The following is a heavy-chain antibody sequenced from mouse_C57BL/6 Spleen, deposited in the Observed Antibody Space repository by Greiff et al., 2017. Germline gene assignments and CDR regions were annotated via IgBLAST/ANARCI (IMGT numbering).Heavy chain of an antibody. Sequence: EVQGVESGGGLVQPGESLKLSCESTEYEFTSHDLSWVRKTPEKRLELVAAINSDGGSNYYPDTMERRFIISRDNTKKTLYLQMSSLRSEDTALYYCARGAVVASDYWYFDVWGTGTTVTVSS. V-gene: IGHV5-2*01. CDR2: INSDGGSN. D-gene: IGHD1-1*01. CDR3: ARGAVVASDYWYFDV. J-gene: IGHJ1*03. CDR1: EYEFTSHD.